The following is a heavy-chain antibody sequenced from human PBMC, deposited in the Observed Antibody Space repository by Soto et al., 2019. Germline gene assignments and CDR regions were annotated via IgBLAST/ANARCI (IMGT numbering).Heavy chain of an antibody. CDR3: ARHQGDKDSGDYVYGVNI. J-gene: IGHJ3*02. CDR1: GFTFNNYA. V-gene: IGHV3-23*01. D-gene: IGHD4-17*01. Sequence: EVQLLESGGGLVQPGGSLRLSCAASGFTFNNYAMNWVRQAPGKGLEWVSSISPTGGSAYYADSVKGRLTISRDNSKNTLDLQMNSLRVEDTAIYYCARHQGDKDSGDYVYGVNIWGQGAMVTVSS. CDR2: ISPTGGSA.